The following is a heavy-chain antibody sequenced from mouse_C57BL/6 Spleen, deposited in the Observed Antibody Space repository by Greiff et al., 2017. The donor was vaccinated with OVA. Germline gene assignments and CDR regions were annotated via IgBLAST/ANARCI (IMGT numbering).Heavy chain of an antibody. CDR3: ARGRGYRRDYYAMDY. CDR1: GYSITSGYY. D-gene: IGHD2-14*01. CDR2: ISYDGSN. J-gene: IGHJ4*01. V-gene: IGHV3-6*01. Sequence: EVKLEESGPGLVKPSQSLSLTCSVTGYSITSGYYWNWIRQFPGNKLEWMGYISYDGSNNYNPSLKNRIPITRDTSKNQFFLKLNSVTTEDTATYYCARGRGYRRDYYAMDYWGQGTSVTVSS.